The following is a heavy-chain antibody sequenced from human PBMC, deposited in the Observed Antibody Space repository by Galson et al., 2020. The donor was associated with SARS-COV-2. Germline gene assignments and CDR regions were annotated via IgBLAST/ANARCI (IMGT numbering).Heavy chain of an antibody. V-gene: IGHV1-69*13. Sequence: SVKVSCKASGGTFSSYAISWVRQAPGQGLEWMGGIIPIFGTANYAQKFQGRVTITADESTSTAYMELSSLRSEDTAVYYCARLPHYDSSGYSHYWYFDLWGRGTLVTVSS. CDR2: IIPIFGTA. CDR1: GGTFSSYA. J-gene: IGHJ2*01. CDR3: ARLPHYDSSGYSHYWYFDL. D-gene: IGHD3-22*01.